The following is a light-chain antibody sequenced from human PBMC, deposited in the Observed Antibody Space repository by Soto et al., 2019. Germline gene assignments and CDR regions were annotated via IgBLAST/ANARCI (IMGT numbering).Light chain of an antibody. V-gene: IGLV1-47*01. CDR3: AAWDDSLSALA. Sequence: QSVLTQPPSASGTPGQRVTISCSGSSSNIGKNSVYWYQQVPGTAPKLLISGNGQRPSGVPDRISGSKSGTSASLAISGLRAEDDADYFCAAWDDSLSALAFGGATNVTVL. CDR2: GNG. J-gene: IGLJ2*01. CDR1: SSNIGKNS.